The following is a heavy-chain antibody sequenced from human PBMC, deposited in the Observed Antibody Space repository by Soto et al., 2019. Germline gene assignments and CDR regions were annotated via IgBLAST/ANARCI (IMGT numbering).Heavy chain of an antibody. CDR1: GGSISSGAYY. V-gene: IGHV4-31*03. D-gene: IGHD3-10*01. CDR2: IYYSGST. Sequence: QVQLQESGPELVKPSQTLSLTCTVSGGSISSGAYYWSWIRQHPGKGLEWIGYIYYSGSTYYNPSLKSRVTISVDTSKNQFSLKLSSVTAADTAVYYCARTPYYYGSGSYYPDYYYYGMDVWGQGTTVTVSS. CDR3: ARTPYYYGSGSYYPDYYYYGMDV. J-gene: IGHJ6*02.